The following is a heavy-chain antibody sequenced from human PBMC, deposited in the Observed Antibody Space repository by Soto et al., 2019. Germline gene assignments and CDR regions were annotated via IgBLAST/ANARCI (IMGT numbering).Heavy chain of an antibody. J-gene: IGHJ4*02. V-gene: IGHV3-48*01. D-gene: IGHD6-6*01. CDR1: GFTFSSYS. CDR2: ISSSSSTI. Sequence: PGGSLRLSCAASGFTFSSYSMNWVRQAPGKGLEWVSYISSSSSTIYYADSVKGRFTISRDNAKNSLYLQMNSLRAEDTAVYYCARREYSSSSDYWGQGTLVTVSS. CDR3: ARREYSSSSDY.